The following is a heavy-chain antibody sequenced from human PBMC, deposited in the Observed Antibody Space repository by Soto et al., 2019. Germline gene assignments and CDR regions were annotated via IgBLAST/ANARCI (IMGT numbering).Heavy chain of an antibody. CDR3: ARDGGGYQGAFDI. J-gene: IGHJ3*02. CDR2: IIPGSGDT. CDR1: GYSFFANY. D-gene: IGHD3-16*02. Sequence: ASVKVSCKTSGYSFFANYIHWVRQAPGQGLEWMGWIIPGSGDTEYSQKFQGRVTLTRDTSISTVYMELSSLRSDDTAVYYCARDGGGYQGAFDIWGRGTMVTVSS. V-gene: IGHV1-2*02.